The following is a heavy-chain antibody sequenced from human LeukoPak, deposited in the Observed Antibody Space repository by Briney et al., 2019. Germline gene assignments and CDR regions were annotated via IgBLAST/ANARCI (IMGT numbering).Heavy chain of an antibody. CDR2: IIPIFGTA. D-gene: IGHD7-27*01. V-gene: IGHV1-69*05. CDR3: ARGGAITGEVDY. J-gene: IGHJ4*02. Sequence: EASVKVSCKASGYTFTSYGISWVRQAPGQGLEWMGGIIPIFGTANYAQKFQGRVTITTDESTSTAYMELSSLRSEDTAVYYCARGGAITGEVDYWGQGTLVTVSS. CDR1: GYTFTSYG.